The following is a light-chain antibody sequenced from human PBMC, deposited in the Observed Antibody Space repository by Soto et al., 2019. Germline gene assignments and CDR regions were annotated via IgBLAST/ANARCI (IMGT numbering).Light chain of an antibody. J-gene: IGKJ1*01. CDR1: QSVSSY. CDR3: QQRSNWPRT. V-gene: IGKV3-11*01. Sequence: EIVLTQSPATLSLSPGERATLSCRASQSVSSYLAWYQQKPGQAHRLLIYDASNRATGIPARFSGSGSGTDFTLTISSLEPEDFAVYYCQQRSNWPRTFGQGTKVELK. CDR2: DAS.